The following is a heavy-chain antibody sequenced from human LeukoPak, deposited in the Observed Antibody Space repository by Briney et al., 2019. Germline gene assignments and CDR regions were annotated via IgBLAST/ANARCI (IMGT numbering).Heavy chain of an antibody. CDR1: GYTFRTYG. J-gene: IGHJ4*02. Sequence: GGSLRLSCAASGYTFRTYGIHWVRQAPGKGLEWVAFIRFDGGDKYYADSVKGRFTISRDNSKNTLYLQMNSLRSEDTAVYYCAKGSSRDFLWGSTLDYWGQGTLVLVSS. D-gene: IGHD3-16*01. V-gene: IGHV3-30*02. CDR2: IRFDGGDK. CDR3: AKGSSRDFLWGSTLDY.